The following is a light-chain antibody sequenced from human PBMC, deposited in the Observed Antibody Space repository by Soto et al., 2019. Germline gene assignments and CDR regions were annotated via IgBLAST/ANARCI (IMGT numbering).Light chain of an antibody. CDR2: KAS. Sequence: DIQITQSPSTLSGSVGDRVTITCRASQTISSWLAWYQQKPGKAPKLLIYKASTLKSGVPSRFSVSGSGTEFTLTISSLQPDDFATYDCQHYNSYSEAFGQGTRLEIK. J-gene: IGKJ5*01. CDR3: QHYNSYSEA. CDR1: QTISSW. V-gene: IGKV1-5*03.